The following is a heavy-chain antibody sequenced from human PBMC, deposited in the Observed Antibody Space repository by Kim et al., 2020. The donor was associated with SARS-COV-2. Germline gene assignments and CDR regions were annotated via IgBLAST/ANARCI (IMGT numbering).Heavy chain of an antibody. V-gene: IGHV4-39*01. CDR2: INYSGRA. CDR3: ARQVRTWYFYL. CDR1: GVSISSSTDY. Sequence: SETLSLTCTVSGVSISSSTDYWAWIRQPPGKGLECIGNINYSGRAYYNPSLNSRVTISVDTSKNQSSLKLSSVTAADTAVYYCARQVRTWYFYLWGRGT. J-gene: IGHJ2*01.